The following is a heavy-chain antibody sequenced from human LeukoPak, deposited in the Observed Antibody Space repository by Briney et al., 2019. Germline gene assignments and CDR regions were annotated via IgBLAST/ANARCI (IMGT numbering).Heavy chain of an antibody. J-gene: IGHJ4*02. D-gene: IGHD6-13*01. CDR3: AKGGSSSWPFDY. Sequence: GGSLRLSCTASGFTFGDYAMSWVRQAPGKGLEWVSAISGSGGSTYYADSVKGRFTISRDNSKNTLYLQMNSLRAEDTAVYYCAKGGSSSWPFDYWGQGTLVTVSS. V-gene: IGHV3-23*01. CDR2: ISGSGGST. CDR1: GFTFGDYA.